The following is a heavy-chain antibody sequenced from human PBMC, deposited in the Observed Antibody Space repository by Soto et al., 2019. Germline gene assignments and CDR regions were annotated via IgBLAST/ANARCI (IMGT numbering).Heavy chain of an antibody. V-gene: IGHV4-31*03. CDR1: GGSISSGGYY. CDR3: ARLSSGEHLNFDY. CDR2: IYYSGST. J-gene: IGHJ4*02. D-gene: IGHD3-10*02. Sequence: QVQLQESGPGLVKPSQTLSLTCTVSGGSISSGGYYWSWIRQHPGKGLEWIGYIYYSGSTYYNPYLQRRVTISLDTSKNQFSLKLSSVTAADTAMYYCARLSSGEHLNFDYWGQGTLVTVSS.